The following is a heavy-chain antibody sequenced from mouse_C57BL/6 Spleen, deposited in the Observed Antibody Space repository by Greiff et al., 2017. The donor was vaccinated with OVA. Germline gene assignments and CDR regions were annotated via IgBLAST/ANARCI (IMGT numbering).Heavy chain of an antibody. J-gene: IGHJ3*01. CDR1: GYTFTDYY. V-gene: IGHV1-26*01. Sequence: EVQLQQSGPELVKPGASVKISCKASGYTFTDYYMNWVKQSHGKSLEWIGDINPNNGGTSYNQKFKGKATLTVDKSSSTAYMELRSLTSEDSAVYYCARAYQLEAWFAYWGQGTLVTVSA. D-gene: IGHD4-1*02. CDR2: INPNNGGT. CDR3: ARAYQLEAWFAY.